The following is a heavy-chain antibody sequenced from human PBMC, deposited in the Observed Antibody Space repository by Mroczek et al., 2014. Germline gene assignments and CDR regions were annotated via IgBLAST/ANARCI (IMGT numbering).Heavy chain of an antibody. D-gene: IGHD2-21*02. V-gene: IGHV4-34*01. Sequence: QVQLQQWGAGLLKPSETLSLTCAVYGGSFSGYYWSWIRQPPGKGLEWIGEINHSGSTNYNPSLKSRVTISVDTSKNQFSLKLSSVTAADTAVYYCARGPHCGGDCAYFDYWGQGTLVTVSS. J-gene: IGHJ4*02. CDR2: INHSGST. CDR1: GGSFSGYY. CDR3: ARGPHCGGDCAYFDY.